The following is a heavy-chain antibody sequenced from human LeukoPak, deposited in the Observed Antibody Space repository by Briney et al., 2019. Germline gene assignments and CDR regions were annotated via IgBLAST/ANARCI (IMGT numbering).Heavy chain of an antibody. V-gene: IGHV3-21*01. CDR1: GFTFSSYS. D-gene: IGHD5-18*01. CDR3: ASEGGIRGYSYGPYFDY. CDR2: ISSSSSCI. Sequence: GGSLRLSCAASGFTFSSYSMNWVRQAPGKGLEWVSSISSSSSCIYYADSVKGRFTISRDNAKNSLYLQMNSLRAEDTAVYYCASEGGIRGYSYGPYFDYWGQGTLVTVSS. J-gene: IGHJ4*02.